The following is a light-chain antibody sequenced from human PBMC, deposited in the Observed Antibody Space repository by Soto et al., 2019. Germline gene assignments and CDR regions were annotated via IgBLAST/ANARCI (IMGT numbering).Light chain of an antibody. CDR3: QQYGNSPRT. V-gene: IGKV3-20*01. CDR1: HRFSSSY. CDR2: GAS. Sequence: DIVLTQSPCTLSLSPGYIALLSCTASHRFSSSYLPWYQQKPGQAPRLVIYGASSRATGIPDRFSGSGSGTDFTLTIRRLEPEDFAVYYCQQYGNSPRTFGQGTKVDIK. J-gene: IGKJ1*01.